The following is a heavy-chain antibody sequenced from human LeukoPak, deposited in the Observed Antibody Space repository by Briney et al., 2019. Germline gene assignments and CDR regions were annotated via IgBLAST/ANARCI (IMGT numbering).Heavy chain of an antibody. D-gene: IGHD3-22*01. CDR2: ISYDGSNK. J-gene: IGHJ6*02. Sequence: GGSLRLSCAASGFTVSSYGMHWVRQAPGKGLEWVAVISYDGSNKYYADSVKGRFTISRDNSKNTLYLQMNSLRAEDTAVYYCAKDVTMIVVATRPYYYGMDVWGQGTTVTVSS. CDR1: GFTVSSYG. CDR3: AKDVTMIVVATRPYYYGMDV. V-gene: IGHV3-30*18.